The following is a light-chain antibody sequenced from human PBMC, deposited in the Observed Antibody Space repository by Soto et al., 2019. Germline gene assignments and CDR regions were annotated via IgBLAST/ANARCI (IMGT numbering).Light chain of an antibody. CDR1: QSISSW. J-gene: IGKJ1*01. Sequence: DIQMTQSPSTLSASVGDRVIITCRASQSISSWLAWYQQKPGKAPNLLIYRASTLKSGIPSRLSGSGPGTEFPLTISSLQPDDFAPSSCQQSDRSSWSFGQGTKVEIK. CDR3: QQSDRSSWS. V-gene: IGKV1-5*03. CDR2: RAS.